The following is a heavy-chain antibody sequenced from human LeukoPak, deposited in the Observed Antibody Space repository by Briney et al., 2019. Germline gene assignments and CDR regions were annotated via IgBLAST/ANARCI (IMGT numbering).Heavy chain of an antibody. CDR2: ISGSDSTI. CDR3: AKDHSPFIAATGTPYFDY. J-gene: IGHJ4*02. CDR1: GFTFSDYY. V-gene: IGHV3-11*04. D-gene: IGHD6-13*01. Sequence: GGSLRLSCAASGFTFSDYYMTWIRQAPGKGLEWVSYISGSDSTIDYADSVKGRFTISRDNAKNSLSLQMNSLRAEDTAVYYCAKDHSPFIAATGTPYFDYWGQGTLVTVSS.